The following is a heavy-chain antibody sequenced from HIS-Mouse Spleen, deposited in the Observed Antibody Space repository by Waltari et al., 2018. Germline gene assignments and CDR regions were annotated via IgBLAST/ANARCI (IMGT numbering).Heavy chain of an antibody. V-gene: IGHV3-30-3*01. J-gene: IGHJ3*02. Sequence: QVQLVESGGGVVQPGRSLRLSCAASGFTFSSYAMHWVRQAPGKGLGWVAVISYDGSNKYYAESVKGRFTISRDNSKNTLYLQMNSLRAEDTAVYYCARDQGGYQMRPFDAFDIWGQGTMVTVSS. CDR3: ARDQGGYQMRPFDAFDI. CDR1: GFTFSSYA. CDR2: ISYDGSNK. D-gene: IGHD5-12*01.